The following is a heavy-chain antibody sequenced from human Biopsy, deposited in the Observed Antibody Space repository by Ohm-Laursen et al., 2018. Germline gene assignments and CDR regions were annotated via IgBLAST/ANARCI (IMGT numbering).Heavy chain of an antibody. CDR2: IVVGSGHT. J-gene: IGHJ6*02. V-gene: IGHV1-58*01. Sequence: SVKVSCKASGFTFSSSAVQWVRQARGQRLEWIGWIVVGSGHTDYAQKFQERVTITRGMSTSTAYMELTSLRSEDTAVYYCAATSTLYYYYYAMDVWDQGTTITVSS. CDR3: AATSTLYYYYYAMDV. CDR1: GFTFSSSA.